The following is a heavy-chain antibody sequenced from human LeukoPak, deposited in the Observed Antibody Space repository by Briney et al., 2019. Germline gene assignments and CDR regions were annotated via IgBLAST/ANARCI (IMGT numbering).Heavy chain of an antibody. Sequence: ASAKVSCKASGFTFGRYEVNWVRQATGQGLEWLGWMDPNSDTSGYAQKFQGRVTMTRNTSINTAYMELSSLRSDDTAVYYCARVLSSSWYGGGNLDLWGRGTQVTVSS. V-gene: IGHV1-8*01. J-gene: IGHJ2*01. CDR1: GFTFGRYE. D-gene: IGHD6-13*01. CDR3: ARVLSSSWYGGGNLDL. CDR2: MDPNSDTS.